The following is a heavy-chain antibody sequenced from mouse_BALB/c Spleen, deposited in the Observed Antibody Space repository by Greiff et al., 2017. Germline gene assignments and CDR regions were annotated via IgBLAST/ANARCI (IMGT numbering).Heavy chain of an antibody. CDR3: ARRGHYYGSSPFAY. CDR1: GYTFSSYW. V-gene: IGHV1-9*01. J-gene: IGHJ3*01. D-gene: IGHD1-1*01. CDR2: ILPGSGST. Sequence: QVQLQQSGAELMKPGASVKISCKATGYTFSSYWIEWVKQRPGHGLEWIGEILPGSGSTNYNEKFKGKATFTADTSSNTAYMQLSSLTSEDSAVYYGARRGHYYGSSPFAYWGQGTLVTVAA.